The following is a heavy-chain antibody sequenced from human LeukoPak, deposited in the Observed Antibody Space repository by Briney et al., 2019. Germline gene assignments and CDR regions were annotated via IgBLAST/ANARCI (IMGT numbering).Heavy chain of an antibody. CDR1: GSTFSSYA. CDR2: ISYDGSNK. J-gene: IGHJ4*02. CDR3: ASVSGSYSTYLDY. Sequence: GGSLRLSCAASGSTFSSYAMHWVRQAPGKGLEWVAVISYDGSNKYYADSVKGRFTISRDNSKNTLYLQMNSLRAEDTAVYYCASVSGSYSTYLDYWGQGTLVTVSS. D-gene: IGHD1-26*01. V-gene: IGHV3-30*04.